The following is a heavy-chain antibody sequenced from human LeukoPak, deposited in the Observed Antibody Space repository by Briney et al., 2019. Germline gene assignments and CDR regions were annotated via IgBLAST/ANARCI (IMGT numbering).Heavy chain of an antibody. CDR3: ARGEDYFDY. J-gene: IGHJ4*02. V-gene: IGHV3-20*04. D-gene: IGHD1-26*01. Sequence: GGSLRLSCATSGFTFDDFDLNWVRQAPGKGLEWVSAIRWSGGRIRYVDSVKGRFIISRDNAKKSVYLQMNSLRAEYTALYYCARGEDYFDYWGQGTLVTVTS. CDR2: IRWSGGRI. CDR1: GFTFDDFD.